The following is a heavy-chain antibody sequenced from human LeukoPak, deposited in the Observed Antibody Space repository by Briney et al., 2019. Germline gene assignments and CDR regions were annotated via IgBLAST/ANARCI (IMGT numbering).Heavy chain of an antibody. CDR1: GGTFSSYA. D-gene: IGHD3-22*01. CDR2: IIPILGIA. Sequence: GASVKVSCKASGGTFSSYAISWVRQAPGQGLEWMGRIIPILGIANYAQKFQGRVTITVDKSTSTAYMELSSLRSEDTAVYYCASGPAYDSSGYPDYWGQGTLVTVSS. V-gene: IGHV1-69*04. J-gene: IGHJ4*02. CDR3: ASGPAYDSSGYPDY.